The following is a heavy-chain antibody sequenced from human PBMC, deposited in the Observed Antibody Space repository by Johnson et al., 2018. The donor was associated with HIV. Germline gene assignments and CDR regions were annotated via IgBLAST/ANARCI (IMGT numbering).Heavy chain of an antibody. Sequence: VHLVESGGGLVQRGGSLRLSCAASGFTVSSNYMTWVRQAPGKGLEWVSGINWNGGSTGYADSVKGRFTISRDNAKNSLYLQMNSLRAEDTAVYYCARGNDYSNYGAFDIWGQGTMVTVSS. CDR2: INWNGGST. CDR1: GFTVSSNY. CDR3: ARGNDYSNYGAFDI. J-gene: IGHJ3*02. D-gene: IGHD4-11*01. V-gene: IGHV3-20*04.